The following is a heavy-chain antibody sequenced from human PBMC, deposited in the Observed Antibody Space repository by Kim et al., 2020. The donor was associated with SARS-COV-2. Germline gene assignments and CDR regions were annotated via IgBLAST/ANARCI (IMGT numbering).Heavy chain of an antibody. CDR2: ITPSGRT. J-gene: IGHJ4*02. Sequence: SETLSLTCAVYGGSFSGFYWSWIRQSPGEGLELIGDITPSGRTDYTPSLKGRVAISIDTSKNQFTLHLSSVTAADTAVYFCATTSGDWHFFDYWGQGTRVTVSS. CDR1: GGSFSGFY. D-gene: IGHD3-3*02. V-gene: IGHV4-34*01. CDR3: ATTSGDWHFFDY.